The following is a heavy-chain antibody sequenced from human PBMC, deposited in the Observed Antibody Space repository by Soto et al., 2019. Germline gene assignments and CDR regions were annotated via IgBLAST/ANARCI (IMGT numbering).Heavy chain of an antibody. CDR3: ASRSGGYDLGAFDY. Sequence: SETLSLTCTVSGGSINNHYWIWIRQPPGKRLEWIGSIYYNGSTYYNPSLKSRVTISVDTSKNQFSLKLSSVTAADTAVYYCASRSGGYDLGAFDYWGQGTLVTVSS. V-gene: IGHV4-59*05. J-gene: IGHJ4*02. CDR1: GGSINNHY. CDR2: IYYNGST. D-gene: IGHD5-12*01.